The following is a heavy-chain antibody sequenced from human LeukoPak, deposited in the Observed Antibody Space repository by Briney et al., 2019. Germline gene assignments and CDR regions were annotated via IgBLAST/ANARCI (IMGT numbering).Heavy chain of an antibody. CDR3: AQGGATISDY. D-gene: IGHD5-12*01. Sequence: GGSLRLSCAVSGFTLSNFWMAWVRQAPGKGLEWVANIKQDGSEKYYADSVKGRFTISRDNAKNSLYLQMNPLRVEDTAVYYCAQGGATISDYWGQGTLVAVSS. CDR1: GFTLSNFW. J-gene: IGHJ4*02. V-gene: IGHV3-7*01. CDR2: IKQDGSEK.